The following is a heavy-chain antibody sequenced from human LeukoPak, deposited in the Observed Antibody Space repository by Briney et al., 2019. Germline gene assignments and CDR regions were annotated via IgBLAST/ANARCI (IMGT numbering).Heavy chain of an antibody. J-gene: IGHJ4*02. CDR1: GGSISSSSYY. Sequence: SETLSLTCTVSGGSISSSSYYWGWIRQPPGKGLEWIGNIYHSGNTYYNSSPKSRVTISVDTSKNQFSLRLTSVTAADTAVYYCASLRVPGDFDYWGQGTLVTVSS. CDR3: ASLRVPGDFDY. D-gene: IGHD3-16*01. CDR2: IYHSGNT. V-gene: IGHV4-39*07.